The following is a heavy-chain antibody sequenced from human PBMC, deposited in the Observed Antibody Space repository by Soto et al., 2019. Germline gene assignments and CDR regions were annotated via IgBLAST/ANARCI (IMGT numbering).Heavy chain of an antibody. Sequence: PGGSLRLSCAASGFTFSDYYMSWIRQAPGKGLEWVSYISSDGSNKYYADSVKGRFTISRDNSKNTLYLQMNSLRAEDTAVYYCAKDATCTNGVCYSVFNIYYYYYGMDVWGQGTTVTVSS. CDR1: GFTFSDYY. D-gene: IGHD2-8*01. J-gene: IGHJ6*02. CDR3: AKDATCTNGVCYSVFNIYYYYYGMDV. CDR2: ISSDGSNK. V-gene: IGHV3-11*04.